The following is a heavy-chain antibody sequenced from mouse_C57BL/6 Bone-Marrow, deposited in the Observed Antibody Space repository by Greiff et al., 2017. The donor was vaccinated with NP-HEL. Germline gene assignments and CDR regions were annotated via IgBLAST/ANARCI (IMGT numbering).Heavy chain of an antibody. CDR3: ARRSTMITTAY. CDR1: EYAFPSHD. Sequence: EVMLVESGGGLVQPGESLKLSCESNEYAFPSHDMSWVRKTPEKRLELVADINSDGGSTYYPDTMERRFIISRDNTKKTLYLQMSSLRSEDTALYYCARRSTMITTAYWGQGTLVTVSA. V-gene: IGHV5-2*03. CDR2: INSDGGST. J-gene: IGHJ3*01. D-gene: IGHD2-4*01.